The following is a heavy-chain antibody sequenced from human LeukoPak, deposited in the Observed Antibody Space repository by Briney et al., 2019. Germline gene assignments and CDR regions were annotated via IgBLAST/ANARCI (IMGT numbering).Heavy chain of an antibody. CDR1: GGSFSGYY. Sequence: SETLSLTCAVYGGSFSGYYWNWIRQPPGKGLEWIGEINHSGSTNYNPSLKSRVTISVDTSKNQFSLKLSSVTAADTAVYYCARGPSRAVAGTWDYLDYWGQGTLVTVSS. CDR2: INHSGST. J-gene: IGHJ4*02. D-gene: IGHD6-19*01. V-gene: IGHV4-34*01. CDR3: ARGPSRAVAGTWDYLDY.